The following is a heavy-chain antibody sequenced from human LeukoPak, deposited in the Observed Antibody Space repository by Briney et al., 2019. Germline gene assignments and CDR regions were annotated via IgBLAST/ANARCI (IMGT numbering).Heavy chain of an antibody. CDR2: ISSSSYT. J-gene: IGHJ4*02. V-gene: IGHV3-11*03. Sequence: PGGSLRLSCAASGFTFSDYYMSWIRQAPGKGLEWVSYISSSSYTNYADSVKGRFTISRDNAKNSLYLQMNSLRAEDTAVYYCARMDIVVVGQGYFDYWGQGTLVTVSS. D-gene: IGHD3-22*01. CDR3: ARMDIVVVGQGYFDY. CDR1: GFTFSDYY.